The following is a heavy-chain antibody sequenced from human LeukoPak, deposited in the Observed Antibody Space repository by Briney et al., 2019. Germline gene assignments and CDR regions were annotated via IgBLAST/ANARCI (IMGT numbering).Heavy chain of an antibody. Sequence: SETLSLTCTVSGGSISSYYWSWIRQSPGKGLEWIGYIYYGGSTNYNPSLKSRVTISVDTSKNQFSLKLSSVTAADTAVYYCAKGYGDYVGWFDPWGQGTLVTVSS. V-gene: IGHV4-59*08. CDR3: AKGYGDYVGWFDP. CDR1: GGSISSYY. J-gene: IGHJ5*02. D-gene: IGHD4-17*01. CDR2: IYYGGST.